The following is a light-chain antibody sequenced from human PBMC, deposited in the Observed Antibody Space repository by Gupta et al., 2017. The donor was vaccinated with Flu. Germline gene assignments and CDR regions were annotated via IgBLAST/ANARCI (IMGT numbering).Light chain of an antibody. CDR2: GAS. J-gene: IGKJ1*01. V-gene: IGKV3-20*01. CDR3: QQYGSSPWT. Sequence: ERATLSCRASQSVGSSHLAWYQQKPGQAPRLLIYGASSRATGIPDRFSGSGSGTDFTLTISRLESEDFAVYYCQQYGSSPWTFGQGTKVEIK. CDR1: QSVGSSH.